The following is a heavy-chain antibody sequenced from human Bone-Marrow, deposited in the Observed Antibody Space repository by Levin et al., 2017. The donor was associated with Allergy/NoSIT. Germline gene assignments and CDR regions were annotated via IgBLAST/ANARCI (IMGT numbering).Heavy chain of an antibody. CDR2: IPYDGANK. D-gene: IGHD6-19*01. CDR1: GFTFSDYA. Sequence: TGGSLRLSCAASGFTFSDYAMHWVRQAPGKGLEWVAFIPYDGANKYYADSVKGRFTISRDNSKNTLFLQVNSLRAEDTAVYYCARDYGSGAGNYFYYYMDVWGKGTTVTVSS. J-gene: IGHJ6*03. CDR3: ARDYGSGAGNYFYYYMDV. V-gene: IGHV3-30-3*01.